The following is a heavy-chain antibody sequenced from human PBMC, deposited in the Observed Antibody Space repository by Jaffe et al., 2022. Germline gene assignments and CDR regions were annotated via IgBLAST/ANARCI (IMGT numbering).Heavy chain of an antibody. CDR3: ARGSAGYCTGGDGDY. D-gene: IGHD2-8*02. J-gene: IGHJ4*02. CDR2: IDWDDDK. Sequence: QVTLRESGPALVKPTQTLTLTCTFSGFSLSTSGMCVSWIRQPPGKALEWLALIDWDDDKYYSTSLKTRLTISKDTSKNQVVLTMTNMDPVDTATYYCARGSAGYCTGGDGDYWGQGTLVTVSS. V-gene: IGHV2-70*01. CDR1: GFSLSTSGMC.